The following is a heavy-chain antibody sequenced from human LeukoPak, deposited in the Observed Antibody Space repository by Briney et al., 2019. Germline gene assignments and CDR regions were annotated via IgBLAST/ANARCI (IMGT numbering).Heavy chain of an antibody. J-gene: IGHJ6*02. CDR3: SRYYGMDV. Sequence: ASVKVSCKASGYTFTSYDINWVRQATGQGLEWMGWMNPNSGNTGYAQKFQGRVTMTTDTSTSTAYMELRSLRSDDTAVYYCSRYYGMDVWAKGPRSPSP. CDR2: MNPNSGNT. V-gene: IGHV1-8*02. CDR1: GYTFTSYD.